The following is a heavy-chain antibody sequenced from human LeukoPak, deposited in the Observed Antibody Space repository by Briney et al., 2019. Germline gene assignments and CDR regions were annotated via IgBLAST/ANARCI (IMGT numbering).Heavy chain of an antibody. Sequence: GGSLRLSCAVSGITLSDYGMSWVRQAPGKGLEWVAGISDSGGSTNYADSVKGRFTISRDNPKNTLYLQMNSLRAEDTAVYFCAKRGVVIRAVIIVGFHKEAYYFDYWGQGALVTVSS. V-gene: IGHV3-23*01. CDR3: AKRGVVIRAVIIVGFHKEAYYFDY. D-gene: IGHD3-10*01. J-gene: IGHJ4*02. CDR2: ISDSGGST. CDR1: GITLSDYG.